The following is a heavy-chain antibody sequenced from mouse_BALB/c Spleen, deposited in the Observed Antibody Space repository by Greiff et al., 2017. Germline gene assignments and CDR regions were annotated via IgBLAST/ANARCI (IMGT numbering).Heavy chain of an antibody. V-gene: IGHV5-4*02. CDR1: GFTFSDYY. J-gene: IGHJ4*01. CDR3: ARGGYYSTTGAMDY. CDR2: ISDGGSYT. Sequence: EVQLVESGGGLVKPGGSLKLSCAASGFTFSDYYMYWVRQTPEKRLEWVATISDGGSYTYYPDSVKGRFTISRDNAKNNLYLQMSSLKSEDTAMYYCARGGYYSTTGAMDYWGQGTSVTVSS. D-gene: IGHD2-3*01.